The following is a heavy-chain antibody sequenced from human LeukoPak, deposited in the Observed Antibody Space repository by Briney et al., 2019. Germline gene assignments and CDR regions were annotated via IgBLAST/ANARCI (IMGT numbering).Heavy chain of an antibody. CDR3: ARGSTVGDDY. CDR2: TSYTGSS. J-gene: IGHJ4*02. Sequence: SETLSLTCTVFGASISSHYWNWIRQPPGKRLEWIGYTSYTGSSNYNPSLNSRVTISVDTSKNQLSLTLTSVTAADTAVYYCARGSTVGDDYWGQGMLVTVSS. D-gene: IGHD4-17*01. V-gene: IGHV4-59*11. CDR1: GASISSHY.